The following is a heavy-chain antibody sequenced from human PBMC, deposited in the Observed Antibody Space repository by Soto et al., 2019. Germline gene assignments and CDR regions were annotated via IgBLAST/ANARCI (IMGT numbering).Heavy chain of an antibody. CDR1: GDAFTNYI. Sequence: QVQLVQSGAEVKKPGSSVKVSCKASGDAFTNYIFDWVRQAPGQGLEWMGGIIPMSGTPKYAQTFQDRVTSSADGSTGTAYLELTSLRFDDTAVYYCARGRDQPPVGLYFDSWGEGTRVTVSS. CDR2: IIPMSGTP. CDR3: ARGRDQPPVGLYFDS. J-gene: IGHJ4*02. D-gene: IGHD1-26*01. V-gene: IGHV1-69*01.